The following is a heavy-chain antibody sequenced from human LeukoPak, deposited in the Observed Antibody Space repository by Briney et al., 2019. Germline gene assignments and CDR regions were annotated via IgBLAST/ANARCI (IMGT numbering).Heavy chain of an antibody. Sequence: PGGSLRLSCAASGFTFSSYGMHWVRQAPGKGLEWVAVISYDGSNKYYADSVKGRFTISRDNSKNTLYLQMNSLRAEDTAIYYCAKSPSSAAGINCWGQGILVTVSS. CDR1: GFTFSSYG. V-gene: IGHV3-30*18. D-gene: IGHD6-13*01. CDR2: ISYDGSNK. J-gene: IGHJ4*02. CDR3: AKSPSSAAGINC.